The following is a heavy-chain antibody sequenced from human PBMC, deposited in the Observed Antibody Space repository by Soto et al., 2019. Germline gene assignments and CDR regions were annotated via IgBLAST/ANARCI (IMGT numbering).Heavy chain of an antibody. CDR2: IIPIFGTA. CDR3: ASPAAVVRESRLTYGMDV. Sequence: QVQPVQSGAEVKKPGSSVKVSCKASGGTFSSYAISWVRQAPVQGLEWMGGIIPIFGTAHYAQKFQGRVTITADKSTRTDYRELGSLRAENTAVYCCASPAAVVRESRLTYGMDVWGQGTTVTDSS. J-gene: IGHJ6*02. CDR1: GGTFSSYA. D-gene: IGHD2-21*01. V-gene: IGHV1-69*06.